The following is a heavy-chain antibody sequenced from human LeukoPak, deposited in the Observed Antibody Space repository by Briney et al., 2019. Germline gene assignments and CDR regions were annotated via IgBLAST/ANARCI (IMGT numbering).Heavy chain of an antibody. V-gene: IGHV5-51*01. D-gene: IGHD2-15*01. J-gene: IGHJ4*02. CDR1: GYSFSSYW. Sequence: GESLKISCKGSGYSFSSYWIGWVRQMPGKGLEWMGIICPDDSDTRYSPSFQGQVTISADKSISTAYLQWNSLKASDTAMYYCARHRKDIGFDSWGQGTLVTVSS. CDR3: ARHRKDIGFDS. CDR2: ICPDDSDT.